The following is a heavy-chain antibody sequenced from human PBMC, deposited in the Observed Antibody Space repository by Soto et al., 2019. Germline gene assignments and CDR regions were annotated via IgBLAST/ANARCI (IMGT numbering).Heavy chain of an antibody. CDR1: GFNISRHG. CDR2: IWSDGSKE. CDR3: PRDQVWPGKGLDF. J-gene: IGHJ6*02. V-gene: IGHV3-33*01. Sequence: PXWSLTLACAASGFNISRHGLDWVRQAPGRGLEWVAVIWSDGSKEYYADSVKGRFTISRDNSKNTVSLQMNSLRSEDTAVYYCPRDQVWPGKGLDFSGQGTTVTVSS. D-gene: IGHD3-16*01.